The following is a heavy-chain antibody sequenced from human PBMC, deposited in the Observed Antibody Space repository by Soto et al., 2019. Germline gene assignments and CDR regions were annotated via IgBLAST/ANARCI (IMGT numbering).Heavy chain of an antibody. CDR3: AGGSGGYCTNGVCAYYYYYGMDV. CDR2: ISAYNGNT. J-gene: IGHJ6*02. V-gene: IGHV1-18*01. D-gene: IGHD2-8*01. CDR1: GYTFTSYG. Sequence: QVQLVQSGAEVKKPGASVKVSCKASGYTFTSYGISWVRRAPGQGLEWMGWISAYNGNTNYAQKLQGRVTMTTDTSTSTAYMELRSLRSDDTAVYYCAGGSGGYCTNGVCAYYYYYGMDVWGQGTTVTVSS.